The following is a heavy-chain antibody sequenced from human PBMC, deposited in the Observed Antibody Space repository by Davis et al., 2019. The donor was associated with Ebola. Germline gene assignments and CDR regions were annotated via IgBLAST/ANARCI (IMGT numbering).Heavy chain of an antibody. J-gene: IGHJ3*02. V-gene: IGHV4-34*01. CDR3: ASSFGLDAFDI. CDR2: INHSGST. CDR1: GGSFSGYY. Sequence: PSETLSLTCAVYGGSFSGYYWSWIRQPPGKGLEWIGEINHSGSTNYNPSLKSRVTISVDTSKSQFSLKLSSVTAADTAVYYCASSFGLDAFDIWGQGTMVTVSS. D-gene: IGHD3-10*01.